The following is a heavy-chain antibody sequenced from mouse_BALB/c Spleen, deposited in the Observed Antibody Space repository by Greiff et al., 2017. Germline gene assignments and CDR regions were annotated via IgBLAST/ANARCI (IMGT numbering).Heavy chain of an antibody. Sequence: VQRVESGGGLVQPGGSRKLSCAASGFTFSSFGMHWVRQAPEKGLEWVAYISSGSSTIYYADTVKGRFTISRDNPKNTLFLQMTSLRSEDTAMYYCALYGNYGGFAYWGQGTLVTVSA. V-gene: IGHV5-17*02. CDR1: GFTFSSFG. CDR3: ALYGNYGGFAY. CDR2: ISSGSSTI. J-gene: IGHJ3*01. D-gene: IGHD2-1*01.